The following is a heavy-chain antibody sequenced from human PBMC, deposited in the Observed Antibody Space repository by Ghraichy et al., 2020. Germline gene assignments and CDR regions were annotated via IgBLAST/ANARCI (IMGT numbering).Heavy chain of an antibody. CDR1: GYSISSGYY. V-gene: IGHV4-38-2*02. CDR3: ARDPSDY. J-gene: IGHJ4*02. CDR2: IYHSGST. Sequence: SQTLSLTCTVSGYSISSGYYWGWIRQPPGKGLEWIGSIYHSGSTYYNPSLKSRVTISVDTSKNQFSLKLSSVTAADTAVYYCARDPSDYWGQGTLVTVSS.